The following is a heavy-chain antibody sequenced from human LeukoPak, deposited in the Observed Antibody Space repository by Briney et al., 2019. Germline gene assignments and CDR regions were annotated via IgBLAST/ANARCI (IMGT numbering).Heavy chain of an antibody. CDR2: IYSGGST. Sequence: PGGSLRLSCAASGFTVSSNYMSWVRQAPGKGLEWVSVIYSGGSTYYADSVKGRFTISRHNSKNTLYLQMNSLRAEDTAVYYCARDQVRGVRYYGMDVWGQGTTVTVSS. D-gene: IGHD3-10*01. V-gene: IGHV3-53*04. CDR3: ARDQVRGVRYYGMDV. CDR1: GFTVSSNY. J-gene: IGHJ6*02.